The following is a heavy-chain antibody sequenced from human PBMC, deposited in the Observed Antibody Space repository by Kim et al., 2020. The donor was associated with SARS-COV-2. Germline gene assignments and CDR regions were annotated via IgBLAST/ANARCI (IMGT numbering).Heavy chain of an antibody. D-gene: IGHD6-13*01. V-gene: IGHV2-5*02. Sequence: SGPTLVNPTQTLTLTCTFSGFSLSTSGVGVGWIRQPPGKALEWLALIYWDDDKRYSPSLKSRLTITKDTSKNQVVLTMTNMDPVDTATYYCAHSGSSWPYEDYYYGMDVWGQGTTVTVSS. CDR2: IYWDDDK. CDR1: GFSLSTSGVG. J-gene: IGHJ6*02. CDR3: AHSGSSWPYEDYYYGMDV.